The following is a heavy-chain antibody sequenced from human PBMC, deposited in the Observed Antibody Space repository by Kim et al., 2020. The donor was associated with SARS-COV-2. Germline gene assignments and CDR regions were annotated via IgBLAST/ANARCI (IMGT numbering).Heavy chain of an antibody. V-gene: IGHV3-23*01. Sequence: GGSLRLSCVGSGFTFSDYGIAWVRQAPGKGLEWVAGISGSGTTTTYADSMKGRFIISRDNSKNTLYLQMSSLRADDTAIYYCANFWQSDYWGQGTLVTVSS. CDR1: GFTFSDYG. J-gene: IGHJ4*02. CDR2: ISGSGTTT. D-gene: IGHD6-19*01. CDR3: ANFWQSDY.